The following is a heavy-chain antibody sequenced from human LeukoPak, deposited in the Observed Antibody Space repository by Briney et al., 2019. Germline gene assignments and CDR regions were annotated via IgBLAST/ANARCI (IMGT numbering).Heavy chain of an antibody. V-gene: IGHV3-48*03. CDR1: GFSFNTYG. J-gene: IGHJ4*02. CDR3: AGGPQYTGSFPF. Sequence: GGCLRLSCAASGFSFNTYGFAWVSQAPGMGLEWLSYISNSGGTIKYADSVKGRFTISRDSAENALYLQMNNLGVDDTAVYFCAGGPQYTGSFPFWGQGTLVAVSS. D-gene: IGHD1-26*01. CDR2: ISNSGGTI.